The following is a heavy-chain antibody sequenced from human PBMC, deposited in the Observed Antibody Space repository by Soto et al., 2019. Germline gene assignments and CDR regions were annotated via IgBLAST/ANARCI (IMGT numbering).Heavy chain of an antibody. Sequence: EVQLVESGGGLVQPGRSLRLSCAASGFTFDDYAMHWVRQAPGKGLEWVSGISWNSGSIGYADSVKGRFTISRDNAKNSLCLQMNCRRAEDTALYYCAKGVFFRDYGYYYGMDVWGQGTTVTVSS. CDR1: GFTFDDYA. CDR2: ISWNSGSI. CDR3: AKGVFFRDYGYYYGMDV. J-gene: IGHJ6*02. D-gene: IGHD4-17*01. V-gene: IGHV3-9*01.